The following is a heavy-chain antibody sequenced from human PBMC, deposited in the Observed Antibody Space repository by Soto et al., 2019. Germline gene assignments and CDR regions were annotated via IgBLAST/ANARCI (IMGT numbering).Heavy chain of an antibody. J-gene: IGHJ6*02. CDR2: IYYSGST. V-gene: IGHV4-30-4*01. CDR3: ARLVGATPPYNYYYYGMDV. D-gene: IGHD1-26*01. Sequence: PSETLSLTCTVSGGSISSGDYYWSWIRQPPGKGLEWIGYIYYSGSTYYNPSLKSRVTISVDTSKNQFSLKLSSVTAADTAVYYCARLVGATPPYNYYYYGMDVWGQGTMVTVSS. CDR1: GGSISSGDYY.